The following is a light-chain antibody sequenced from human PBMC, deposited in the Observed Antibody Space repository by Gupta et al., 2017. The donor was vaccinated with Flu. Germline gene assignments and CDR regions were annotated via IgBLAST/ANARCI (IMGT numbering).Light chain of an antibody. Sequence: QSALTRPASVSGSPGPTITISFTGTSSDIGSYNYVSWYQQPPGNAPKLLIYGVTNRTAGVASRFSASKAGDTAALTISELRAEDAADYYRRAYTISNTLVFGGGTKLTVL. CDR1: SSDIGSYNY. J-gene: IGLJ2*01. CDR2: GVT. V-gene: IGLV2-14*01. CDR3: RAYTISNTLV.